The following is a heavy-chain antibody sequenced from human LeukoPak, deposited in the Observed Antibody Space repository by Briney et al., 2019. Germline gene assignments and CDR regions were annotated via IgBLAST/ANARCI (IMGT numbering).Heavy chain of an antibody. V-gene: IGHV4-59*01. Sequence: SETLSLTCTVSGGSISRYYWSWIRQPPGKGLEWIGYIYYSGSTNYNPSLKSRVTISVDTSKNQFSLKLSSVTAADTAVYYCARSLAVAGAYDYWGQGTLVTVSS. CDR2: IYYSGST. J-gene: IGHJ4*02. D-gene: IGHD6-19*01. CDR1: GGSISRYY. CDR3: ARSLAVAGAYDY.